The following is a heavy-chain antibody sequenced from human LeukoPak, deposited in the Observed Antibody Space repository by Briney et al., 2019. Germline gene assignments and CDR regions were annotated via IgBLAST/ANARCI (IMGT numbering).Heavy chain of an antibody. J-gene: IGHJ4*02. CDR3: ARETVTIPSGED. V-gene: IGHV4-39*07. CDR2: IYYSGST. D-gene: IGHD4-11*01. CDR1: GGSISSSDSY. Sequence: SETLSLTCTVSGGSISSSDSYWGWIRQPPGKGLEWIGSIYYSGSTYYNPSLKSRVTISVDTSKNQFSLKLSPVTAADTAVYYCARETVTIPSGEDWGQGTLVTVSS.